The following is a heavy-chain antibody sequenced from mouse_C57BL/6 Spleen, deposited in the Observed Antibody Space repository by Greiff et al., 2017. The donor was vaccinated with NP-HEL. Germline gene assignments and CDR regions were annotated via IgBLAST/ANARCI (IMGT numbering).Heavy chain of an antibody. CDR2: IYPGDGDT. V-gene: IGHV1-82*01. D-gene: IGHD2-3*01. CDR3: ARERLYDGYFYWYFDV. Sequence: VQLQQSGPELVKPGASVKISCKASGYAFSSSWMNWVKQRPGKGLEWIGRIYPGDGDTNYNGKFKGKATLTADKSSSTAYMQLSSLTSEDSAVYFCARERLYDGYFYWYFDVWGTGTTVTVSS. J-gene: IGHJ1*03. CDR1: GYAFSSSW.